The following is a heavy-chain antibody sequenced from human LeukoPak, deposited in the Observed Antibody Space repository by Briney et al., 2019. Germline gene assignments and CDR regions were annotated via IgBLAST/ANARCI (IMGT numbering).Heavy chain of an antibody. Sequence: GGSLRLSCTASGFTVSSNYMNWVRQAPGKGLEWVSVMYSGGSTYYADSVKGRFTISRDISKSTLYLQMNSLRAEDTAVYYCARESSGDGIDIWGQGTMVIVSS. J-gene: IGHJ3*02. CDR3: ARESSGDGIDI. V-gene: IGHV3-66*02. CDR2: MYSGGST. CDR1: GFTVSSNY.